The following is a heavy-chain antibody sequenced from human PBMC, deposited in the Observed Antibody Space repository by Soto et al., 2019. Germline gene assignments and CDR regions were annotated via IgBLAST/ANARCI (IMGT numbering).Heavy chain of an antibody. CDR3: ARDGGGWPDY. Sequence: QVQLVQSGAEVKKPGASVKVSCKASGYTFPSYGIIWVRQAPGQGLVWMGWISAHNGNTKYAQNFQGRVTMTTDTSTSTAHMELRGLRSDDTAVYYCARDGGGWPDYWGQGTLVTVSS. D-gene: IGHD6-19*01. CDR1: GYTFPSYG. J-gene: IGHJ4*02. V-gene: IGHV1-18*01. CDR2: ISAHNGNT.